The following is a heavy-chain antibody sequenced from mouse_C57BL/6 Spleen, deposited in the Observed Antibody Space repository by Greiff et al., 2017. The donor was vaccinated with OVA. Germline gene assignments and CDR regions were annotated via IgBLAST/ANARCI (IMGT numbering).Heavy chain of an antibody. J-gene: IGHJ3*01. CDR2: ISYDGSN. Sequence: EVQLQQSGPGLVKPSQSLSLTCSVTGYSITSGYYWNWIRQFPGNKLEWMGYISYDGSNNYNPSLKNRISITRDTSKNQFFLKLNSVTTEDTATYYCAREGDYDGYPFAYWGQGTLVTVSA. CDR1: GYSITSGYY. V-gene: IGHV3-6*01. D-gene: IGHD2-3*01. CDR3: AREGDYDGYPFAY.